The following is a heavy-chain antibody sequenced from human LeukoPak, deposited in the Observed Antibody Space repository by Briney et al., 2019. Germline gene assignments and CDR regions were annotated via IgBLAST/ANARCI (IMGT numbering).Heavy chain of an antibody. CDR2: INPNSGGT. V-gene: IGHV1-2*02. J-gene: IGHJ3*02. Sequence: ASVKVSCKASGYTFTGYYMHWVQQAPGQGLEWMGWINPNSGGTNYAQKFQGRVTMTRDTSTSTVYMELSSLRSEDTGVYYCARSHSGYPAFDIWGQGTMVTVSS. CDR3: ARSHSGYPAFDI. D-gene: IGHD5-12*01. CDR1: GYTFTGYY.